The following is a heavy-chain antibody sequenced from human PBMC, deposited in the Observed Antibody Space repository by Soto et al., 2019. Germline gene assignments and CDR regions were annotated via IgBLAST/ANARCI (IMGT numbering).Heavy chain of an antibody. D-gene: IGHD1-26*01. CDR1: GFTLSDHY. V-gene: IGHV3-72*01. CDR2: TKNKANRYTT. J-gene: IGHJ4*02. Sequence: EVQLVESGGGLVQPGGSLRLSCAASGFTLSDHYMDWVRQAPGKGLEWVGRTKNKANRYTTEYAASVNGRFTISRDDSKNPLYLQMNSLKTEDTAVYYCARWVSGSHDNWGQGTLVTVSS. CDR3: ARWVSGSHDN.